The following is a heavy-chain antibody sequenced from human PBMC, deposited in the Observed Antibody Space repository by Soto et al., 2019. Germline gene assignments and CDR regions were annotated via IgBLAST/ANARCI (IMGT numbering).Heavy chain of an antibody. CDR1: GGSISSSSYY. Sequence: PSETLSLTCTVSGGSISSSSYYWGWIRQPPGKGLEWIGSIYYSGSTNYNPSLKSRVTISVDTSKNQFSLKLSSVTAADTAVYYCARASGYSSSWYGYWFDPWGQGTLVTVSS. D-gene: IGHD6-13*01. CDR2: IYYSGST. CDR3: ARASGYSSSWYGYWFDP. V-gene: IGHV4-39*07. J-gene: IGHJ5*02.